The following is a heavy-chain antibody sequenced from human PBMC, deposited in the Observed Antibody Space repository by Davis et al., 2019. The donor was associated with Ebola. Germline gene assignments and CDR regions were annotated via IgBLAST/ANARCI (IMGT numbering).Heavy chain of an antibody. CDR2: MDPKTGYA. J-gene: IGHJ3*02. CDR1: GYTFTSYH. Sequence: AASVKVSCKASGYTFTSYHINWVRQATGQGLEWMGWMDPKTGYARYVQNFQDRVTITADDSTNTAYMELSSLRSDDTAVYYCASYSARSHYDILTGFYENDAFDIWGQGTMVAVSS. V-gene: IGHV1-8*01. CDR3: ASYSARSHYDILTGFYENDAFDI. D-gene: IGHD3-9*01.